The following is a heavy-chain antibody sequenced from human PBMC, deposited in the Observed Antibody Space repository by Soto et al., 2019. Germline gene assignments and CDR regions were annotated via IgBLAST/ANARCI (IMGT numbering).Heavy chain of an antibody. CDR3: ARTLLFLQWSYYFDY. V-gene: IGHV4-31*03. CDR1: NGSISSAGYY. Sequence: TVSNGSISSAGYYWSWIRQHPGKGLEWIGYIYYSESTYYNPSLKSRVTMSVDTSKNQFSLKLSSVTAADTAVYYCARTLLFLQWSYYFDYWGRGTLVTVS. J-gene: IGHJ4*02. D-gene: IGHD3-3*01. CDR2: IYYSEST.